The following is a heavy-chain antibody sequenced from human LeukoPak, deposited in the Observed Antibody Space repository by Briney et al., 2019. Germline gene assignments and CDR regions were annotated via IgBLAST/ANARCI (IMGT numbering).Heavy chain of an antibody. CDR3: ARDPSLPYYDILTGYFAFDI. Sequence: GGSLRLSCAASGFTFSSYWMSWVRQAPGEGLEWVANIKQDGSEKYYVDSVKGRFTISRDNAKNSLYLQMTRLIAEDTAVYYCARDPSLPYYDILTGYFAFDIWGQGTMVTVSS. D-gene: IGHD3-9*01. V-gene: IGHV3-7*01. J-gene: IGHJ3*02. CDR2: IKQDGSEK. CDR1: GFTFSSYW.